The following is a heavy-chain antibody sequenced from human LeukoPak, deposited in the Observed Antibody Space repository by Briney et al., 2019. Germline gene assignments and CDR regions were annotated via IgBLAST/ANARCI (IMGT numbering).Heavy chain of an antibody. CDR1: GFTFSRYW. D-gene: IGHD2-15*01. CDR3: ARELSTGS. Sequence: GGFLRLSCVASGFTFSRYWMHWVRQAPGKGLVWVSRLNGDGSITNYADSVKGRFTISRDNAKNTLYLQMNSLRAEDTAVYYCARELSTGSWGQGTLVTVSS. V-gene: IGHV3-74*01. CDR2: LNGDGSIT. J-gene: IGHJ5*02.